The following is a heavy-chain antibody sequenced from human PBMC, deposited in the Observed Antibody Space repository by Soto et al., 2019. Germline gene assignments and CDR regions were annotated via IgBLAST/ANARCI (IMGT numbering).Heavy chain of an antibody. J-gene: IGHJ4*02. CDR3: ARHLDYGDYVGSPDGWEPLPFDS. CDR2: IYPGDSDT. CDR1: GYSFTSYW. V-gene: IGHV5-51*01. D-gene: IGHD4-17*01. Sequence: PGESLKISCKGSGYSFTSYWIGWVRQMPGKGLEWMGIIYPGDSDTRYSPSFQGQVTISADKSISTAYLQCSSLKASDTAMYYCARHLDYGDYVGSPDGWEPLPFDSWGQGTLVPVSS.